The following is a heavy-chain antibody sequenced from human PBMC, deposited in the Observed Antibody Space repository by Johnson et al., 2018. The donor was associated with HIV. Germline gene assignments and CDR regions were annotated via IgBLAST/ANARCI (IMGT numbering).Heavy chain of an antibody. V-gene: IGHV3-49*04. Sequence: MQLVESGGGLVKPGGSLRLSCAASIFTFKNAWMNWVRQAPGRGLEWVGFIRSKAYGGTPEYAASVQGKFTISGDESRNIAYLQMDSLKTEDTAVYYCSSRPHGSGRPLDIWGQGTLVTVSS. CDR2: IRSKAYGGTP. J-gene: IGHJ3*02. D-gene: IGHD3-10*01. CDR3: SSRPHGSGRPLDI. CDR1: IFTFKNAW.